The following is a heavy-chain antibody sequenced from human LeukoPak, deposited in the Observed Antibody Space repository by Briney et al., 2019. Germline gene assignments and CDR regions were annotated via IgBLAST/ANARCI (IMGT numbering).Heavy chain of an antibody. J-gene: IGHJ3*02. D-gene: IGHD2-21*01. CDR1: GYTFTYRY. CDR3: ASYGDASRSAFDI. CDR2: ITPFNGNT. V-gene: IGHV1-45*02. Sequence: GSSVTVSFTSSGYTFTYRYLHWVRQAPGQALEWMGWITPFNGNTNYSQKFQDRVTITRDRSMSTAYMALSSLRSEDTAMYYYASYGDASRSAFDIWGQGTMVSVSS.